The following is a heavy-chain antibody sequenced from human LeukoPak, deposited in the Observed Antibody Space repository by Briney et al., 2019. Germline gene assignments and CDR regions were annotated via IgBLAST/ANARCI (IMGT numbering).Heavy chain of an antibody. V-gene: IGHV3-43*02. D-gene: IGHD2-8*01. Sequence: PGGSLRLSCAASGFNFDDYAMHWVRQAPGKGLEWVSFISGDGGITYYADSVKGRFTISRDNSKNSLYLQMNSLRSEDTALYYCAKDKVQYCTNGVCYSPGDYWGQGTLVTVSS. CDR2: ISGDGGIT. J-gene: IGHJ4*02. CDR3: AKDKVQYCTNGVCYSPGDY. CDR1: GFNFDDYA.